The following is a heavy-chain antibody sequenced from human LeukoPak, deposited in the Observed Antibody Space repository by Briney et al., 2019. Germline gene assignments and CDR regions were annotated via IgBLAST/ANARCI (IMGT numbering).Heavy chain of an antibody. J-gene: IGHJ2*01. CDR2: SYYSWIT. V-gene: IGHV4-59*01. CDR1: GDSMRRYY. Sequence: SETLSLTCSVSGDSMRRYYWSCMRQPPGKGLECIVFSYYSWITNYNPSLKSRVTISVDTSKNQVFLKLNSVTAADTAVYYRARQPRNPYHYDSSGYHYWYFDLWGRGTLVTVSS. D-gene: IGHD3-22*01. CDR3: ARQPRNPYHYDSSGYHYWYFDL.